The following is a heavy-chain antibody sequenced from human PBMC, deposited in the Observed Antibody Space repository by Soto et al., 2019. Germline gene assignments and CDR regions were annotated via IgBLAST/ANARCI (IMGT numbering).Heavy chain of an antibody. CDR2: IYPGDSDT. CDR1: GYRFTSYW. CDR3: ARPAEAYGSGTPWDY. Sequence: EVQLVQSGAEVKKPGESLKISCKGSGYRFTSYWIGWVRQMPGKGLEWMGIIYPGDSDTRYSPSFQGQVTISADKSINTAYLQWSSLKASDTAMYFCARPAEAYGSGTPWDYWGQGTLVTVSS. J-gene: IGHJ4*02. D-gene: IGHD3-10*01. V-gene: IGHV5-51*01.